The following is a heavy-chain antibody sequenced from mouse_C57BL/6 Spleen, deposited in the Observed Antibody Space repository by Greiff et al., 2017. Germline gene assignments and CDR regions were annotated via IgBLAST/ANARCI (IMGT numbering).Heavy chain of an antibody. CDR2: IDPENGDT. CDR1: GFNIKDDY. V-gene: IGHV14-4*01. Sequence: EVQLQQSGAELVRPGASVKLSCTASGFNIKDDYMHWVKQRPEQGLEWIGWIDPENGDTEYASKFQGKATITADTSSNTAYLQLSSLTSEDTAVYYCASGGCMDYWGQGTSVTVSS. J-gene: IGHJ4*01. D-gene: IGHD3-2*02. CDR3: ASGGCMDY.